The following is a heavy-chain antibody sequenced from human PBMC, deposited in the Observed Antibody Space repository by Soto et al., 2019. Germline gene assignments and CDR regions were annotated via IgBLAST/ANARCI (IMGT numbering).Heavy chain of an antibody. CDR3: ARTYYSGSGSYYIFDY. V-gene: IGHV5-10-1*01. D-gene: IGHD3-10*01. CDR1: GYSFTSYW. J-gene: IGHJ4*02. CDR2: IDPRDSYS. Sequence: WESLKISCKGSGYSFTSYWITWVRQMPGKGLEWMGRIDPRDSYSSYSPSFQGHVTMSADKSISTAYLQWSSLVASDTAMYYCARTYYSGSGSYYIFDYWGRGTLVTVSS.